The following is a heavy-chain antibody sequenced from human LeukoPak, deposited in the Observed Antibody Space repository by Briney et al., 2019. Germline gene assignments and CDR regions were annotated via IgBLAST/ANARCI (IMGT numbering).Heavy chain of an antibody. J-gene: IGHJ5*02. CDR3: ARGSGGYRFDP. CDR1: GGSISSYY. Sequence: SETLSLTCTVSGGSISSYYWSWIRQPPGKGLEWIGYIYYSGTTFYNPSLKSRVTISADMSKTQFSLKLTSVTAADTAIYYCARGSGGYRFDPWGLGTLVTVSS. CDR2: IYYSGTT. V-gene: IGHV4-59*01. D-gene: IGHD3-10*01.